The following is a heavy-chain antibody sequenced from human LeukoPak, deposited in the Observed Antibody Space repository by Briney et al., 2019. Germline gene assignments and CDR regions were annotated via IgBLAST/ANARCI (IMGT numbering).Heavy chain of an antibody. CDR3: ARDPQPSRRGTHWYFDL. V-gene: IGHV4-38-2*02. D-gene: IGHD1-1*01. CDR1: GYSISSGYY. J-gene: IGHJ2*01. CDR2: IYHSGST. Sequence: SETLSLTCTVSGYSISSGYYWGWIRQPPGKGLEWIGSIYHSGSTYYNPSLKSRVTISVDTSKNQFSLKLSSVTAADTAVYYCARDPQPSRRGTHWYFDLWGRGTLVTVSS.